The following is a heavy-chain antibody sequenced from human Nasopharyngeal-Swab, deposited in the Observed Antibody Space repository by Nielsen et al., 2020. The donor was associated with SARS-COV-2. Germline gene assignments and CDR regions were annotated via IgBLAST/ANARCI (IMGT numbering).Heavy chain of an antibody. J-gene: IGHJ4*02. D-gene: IGHD3-22*01. Sequence: ASVKVSCKASGYTFTSYAMHWVRQAPGQRLEWMGWINAGNGNTKYSQKFQGRVTITRDISASTAYMELSSLRSEDTAVYYCARSYDYYDSSGYDYWGQGTLVTVSS. CDR1: GYTFTSYA. V-gene: IGHV1-3*01. CDR3: ARSYDYYDSSGYDY. CDR2: INAGNGNT.